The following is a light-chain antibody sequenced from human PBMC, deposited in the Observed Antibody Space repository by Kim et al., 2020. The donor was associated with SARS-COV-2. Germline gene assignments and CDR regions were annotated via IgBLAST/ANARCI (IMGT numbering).Light chain of an antibody. CDR2: YDD. CDR3: QVWDSTCAV. J-gene: IGLJ2*01. CDR1: KIGSKS. V-gene: IGLV3-21*04. Sequence: SYELTQPPSVSVAPGKTARITCGADKIGSKSVHWYQQRPGQAPVLVIYYDDDRPSGIPERFSGSNSGNTATLTISRVETVDEADYYCQVWDSTCAVFGGGTRLTVL.